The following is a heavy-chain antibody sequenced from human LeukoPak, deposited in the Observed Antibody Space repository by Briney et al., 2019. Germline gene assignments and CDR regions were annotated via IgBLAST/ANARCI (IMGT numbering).Heavy chain of an antibody. V-gene: IGHV1-8*01. Sequence: GASVRVSCKASGYTFTSYDINWVRQATGQGLEWMGWMNPNSGNTGYAQKLQGRVTMTRDISTSTAYMELSSLRSEDTAVYYCARRGTHYYYYGMDVWGQGTTVTVSS. CDR1: GYTFTSYD. CDR2: MNPNSGNT. D-gene: IGHD1-7*01. CDR3: ARRGTHYYYYGMDV. J-gene: IGHJ6*02.